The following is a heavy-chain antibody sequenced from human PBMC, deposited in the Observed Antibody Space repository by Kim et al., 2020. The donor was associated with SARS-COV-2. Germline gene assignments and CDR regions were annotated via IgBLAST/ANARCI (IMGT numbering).Heavy chain of an antibody. CDR1: GGSFSGYY. J-gene: IGHJ3*02. V-gene: IGHV4-34*01. CDR3: ASWDGAAAGREDI. D-gene: IGHD6-13*01. CDR2: INHSGST. Sequence: SETLSLTCAVYGGSFSGYYWSWIRQPPGKGLVWIGEINHSGSTNYNPSLKSRVTISVDTSKNQFSLKLSSVTAADTAVYYCASWDGAAAGREDIWGQGT.